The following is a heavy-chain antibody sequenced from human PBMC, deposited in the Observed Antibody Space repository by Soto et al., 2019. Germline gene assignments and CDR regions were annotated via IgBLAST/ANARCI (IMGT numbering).Heavy chain of an antibody. D-gene: IGHD4-4*01. J-gene: IGHJ6*03. V-gene: IGHV4-59*08. Sequence: SETLSLTCTVSGGSISSDYWSWIRQPPGKGLEWIGYIYYSGSTNYNPSLKSRVTISVDTSKNQFSLKLSSVTAADTAVYYCARGSTVTPPYYYYYMAVWGKGTTVTVSS. CDR2: IYYSGST. CDR1: GGSISSDY. CDR3: ARGSTVTPPYYYYYMAV.